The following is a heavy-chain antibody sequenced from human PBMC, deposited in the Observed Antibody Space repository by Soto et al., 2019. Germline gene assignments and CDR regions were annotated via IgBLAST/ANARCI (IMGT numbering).Heavy chain of an antibody. CDR1: GYTFSDFD. CDR2: MNAKSGDT. D-gene: IGHD3-16*01. V-gene: IGHV1-8*01. Sequence: ASVKVSCKASGYTFSDFDINWLRQASGQGPEWMGWMNAKSGDTFFAQRFQGKFNMTWDTSLSTAYMEVGSLTSDDTAMYYCERGNPFNYAVLDVWGQGPTVTVSS. J-gene: IGHJ6*02. CDR3: ERGNPFNYAVLDV.